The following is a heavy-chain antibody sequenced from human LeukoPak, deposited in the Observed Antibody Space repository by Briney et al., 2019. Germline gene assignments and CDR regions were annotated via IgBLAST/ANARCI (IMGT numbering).Heavy chain of an antibody. V-gene: IGHV1-8*01. CDR2: MNPNSGNT. J-gene: IGHJ4*02. CDR1: GYTFTSYD. CDR3: ARGGIMITFGGVIVKRYYYSDY. D-gene: IGHD3-16*02. Sequence: SVKVSCKASGYTFTSYDINWVRQATGQGLEWMGWMNPNSGNTGYAQKFQGRVTMTRNTSISTAYMELSSLRSEDTAVYYCARGGIMITFGGVIVKRYYYSDYWGQGTLVTVSS.